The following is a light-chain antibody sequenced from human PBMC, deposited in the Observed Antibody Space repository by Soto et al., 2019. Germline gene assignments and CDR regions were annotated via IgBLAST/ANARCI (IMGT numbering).Light chain of an antibody. CDR3: QQYGSAPWT. Sequence: EIVLTQSPGTLSLSPGERATLSCRASQSVSSSYLDWYQQKPGQAPRLLIYGASSRATGIPDRFSGSGSGTDFTLTISRVEPEDFAVYYCQQYGSAPWTFVQGTKVEIK. J-gene: IGKJ1*01. CDR2: GAS. V-gene: IGKV3-20*01. CDR1: QSVSSSY.